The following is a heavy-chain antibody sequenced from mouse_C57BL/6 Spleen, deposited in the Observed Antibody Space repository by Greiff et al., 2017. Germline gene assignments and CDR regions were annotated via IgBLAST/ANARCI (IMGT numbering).Heavy chain of an antibody. CDR2: FHPYNYDT. D-gene: IGHD3-2*02. V-gene: IGHV1-47*01. CDR3: ARGGQLRPMDY. J-gene: IGHJ4*01. Sequence: VKLQQSGAELVKPGASVKMSCKASGYTFTTYPLEWMKQNHGKSLEWIGNFHPYNYDTKYNEKFKGKATLTVEKSSSSVYLALSRLTSDDSAVYCCARGGQLRPMDYWGQGTSVTVSS. CDR1: GYTFTTYP.